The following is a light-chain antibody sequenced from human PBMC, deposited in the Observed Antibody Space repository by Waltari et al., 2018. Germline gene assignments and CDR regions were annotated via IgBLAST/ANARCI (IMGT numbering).Light chain of an antibody. CDR1: QSISTY. Sequence: DIQLTQSPSSLSASVADTATITCRASQSISTYLHWFQQKPGKAPKALIYGAANLQSGVPTRFSGSGSGTEFTLTISNVQPEDSATYYCQQSDSSPLLTFGGGSKVEIK. CDR3: QQSDSSPLLT. J-gene: IGKJ4*01. CDR2: GAA. V-gene: IGKV1-39*01.